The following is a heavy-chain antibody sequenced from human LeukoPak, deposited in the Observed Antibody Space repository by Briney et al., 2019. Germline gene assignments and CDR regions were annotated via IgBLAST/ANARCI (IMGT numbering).Heavy chain of an antibody. V-gene: IGHV1-46*01. Sequence: ASVKVSCKASGYTFTSYYMHWVRQAPGQGLEWMGIINPSGGSTSYAQKFQGRVTMTRDMSTSTVYMELSSLRSEDTAVYYCARDRSSSSWPYYFDYWGQGTLVTVPP. CDR3: ARDRSSSSWPYYFDY. D-gene: IGHD6-13*01. J-gene: IGHJ4*02. CDR2: INPSGGST. CDR1: GYTFTSYY.